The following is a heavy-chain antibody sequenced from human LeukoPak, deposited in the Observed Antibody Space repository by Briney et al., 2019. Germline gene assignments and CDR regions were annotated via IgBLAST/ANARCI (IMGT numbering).Heavy chain of an antibody. Sequence: GGSLILSCAASGFTFSSYSMNWVRQAPGKGLEWVSFITSSSGTIYYADSVKGRLTFSRDNAKNSLYLQMNSLRDEDTAVYYCARELSGALDYWGQGTLVTVSS. CDR1: GFTFSSYS. J-gene: IGHJ4*02. CDR3: ARELSGALDY. V-gene: IGHV3-48*02. D-gene: IGHD5-12*01. CDR2: ITSSSGTI.